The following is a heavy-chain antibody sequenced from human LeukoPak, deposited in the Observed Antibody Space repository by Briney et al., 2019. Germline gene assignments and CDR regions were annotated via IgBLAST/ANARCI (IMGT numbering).Heavy chain of an antibody. Sequence: SETLSLTCTVSGGSISSYYWSWIRQPPGKGLEWIGYIYYSGSTNYNPSLKSRVTISVDTSKNQFSLKLSSVTAADTAVYYCAREDYDRIIDSWGRGTLVTVSS. V-gene: IGHV4-59*12. D-gene: IGHD3-22*01. CDR1: GGSISSYY. CDR2: IYYSGST. CDR3: AREDYDRIIDS. J-gene: IGHJ4*02.